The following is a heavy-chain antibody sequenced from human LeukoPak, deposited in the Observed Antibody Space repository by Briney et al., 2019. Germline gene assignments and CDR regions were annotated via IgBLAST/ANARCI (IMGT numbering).Heavy chain of an antibody. CDR2: IYYSGST. D-gene: IGHD3-10*01. CDR1: GGSISSYY. Sequence: PSETLSLTCTVSGGSISSYYWSWIRQPPGKGLEWIGYIYYSGSTNYNPSLKSRVTISVDTSKNQFSLKLSSVTAADTAVYYCARALYYYGSGSSVHFGYWGQGTLVTVSS. CDR3: ARALYYYGSGSSVHFGY. J-gene: IGHJ4*02. V-gene: IGHV4-59*01.